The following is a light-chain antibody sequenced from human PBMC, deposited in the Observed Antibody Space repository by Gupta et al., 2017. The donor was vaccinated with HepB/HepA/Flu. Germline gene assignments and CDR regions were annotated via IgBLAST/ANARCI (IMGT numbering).Light chain of an antibody. CDR3: QQCDTTPHN. CDR2: AAS. CDR1: PSISSY. Sequence: DIQMSQPPSSLSASLGDRVTITFRASPSISSYLNCYQQKAWKAPKPLTYAASRAQSGVPSRFSSSASGAYMTLIISMRPPEDFATYCCQQCDTTPHNSGQGTKMEIK. V-gene: IGKV1-39*01. J-gene: IGKJ2*01.